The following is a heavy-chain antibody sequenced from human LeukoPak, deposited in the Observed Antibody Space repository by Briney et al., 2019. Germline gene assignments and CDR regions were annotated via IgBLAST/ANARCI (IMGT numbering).Heavy chain of an antibody. CDR3: ASPGRIEHGMDV. CDR1: GGTFSSYA. CDR2: IFPIFGIA. V-gene: IGHV1-69*04. Sequence: ASVKVSCKASGGTFSSYAISWVRQAPGQGLEWMGRIFPIFGIANYAQKFQGRVTITADKSTSTAYTELSSLRSEDTAVYYCASPGRIEHGMDVWGQGTTVTVSS. D-gene: IGHD5-18*01. J-gene: IGHJ6*02.